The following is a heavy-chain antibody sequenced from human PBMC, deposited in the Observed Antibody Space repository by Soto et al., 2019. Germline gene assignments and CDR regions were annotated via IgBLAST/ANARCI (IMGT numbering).Heavy chain of an antibody. CDR3: MKCMIDEQAHAND. CDR2: ISSNGGST. Sequence: RLSCSASGFTFTSYAMHWVRQAPGKGLEYVSAISSNGGSTYYADSVKGRFTISRDNSKNTLYLQMSSLRAEDMAVYYCMKCMIDEQAHANDGGPAILLTVSS. D-gene: IGHD3-22*01. J-gene: IGHJ4*01. CDR1: GFTFTSYA. V-gene: IGHV3-64D*08.